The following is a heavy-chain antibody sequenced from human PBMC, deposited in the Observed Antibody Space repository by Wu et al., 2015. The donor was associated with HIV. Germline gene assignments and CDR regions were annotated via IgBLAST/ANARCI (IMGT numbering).Heavy chain of an antibody. CDR1: GGTFSSYA. Sequence: QVQLVQSGAEVKKPGSSVKVSCKASGGTFSSYAISWVRQAPGQGLEWMGRIIPIFGTANYAQKFQGRVTITADESTSTAYMELSSLRSEDTAVYYCARDRRRYSGYDYPGXAFDIWGQGTMVTVSS. CDR2: IIPIFGTA. V-gene: IGHV1-69*18. J-gene: IGHJ3*02. D-gene: IGHD5-12*01. CDR3: ARDRRRYSGYDYPGXAFDI.